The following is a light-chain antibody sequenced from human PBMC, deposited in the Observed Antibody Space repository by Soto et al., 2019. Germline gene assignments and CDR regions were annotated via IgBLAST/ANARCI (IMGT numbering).Light chain of an antibody. Sequence: DFQMTQSPSTLSASVGARVTITCRASQNINNWVAWYQQKPGKAPKFLIYDAATLQRGVSSRFSGRGFGTEFSLTINSLQPDDSGSYYCQHTRTFGQGTKVEVK. CDR3: QHTRT. J-gene: IGKJ1*01. CDR1: QNINNW. V-gene: IGKV1-5*01. CDR2: DAA.